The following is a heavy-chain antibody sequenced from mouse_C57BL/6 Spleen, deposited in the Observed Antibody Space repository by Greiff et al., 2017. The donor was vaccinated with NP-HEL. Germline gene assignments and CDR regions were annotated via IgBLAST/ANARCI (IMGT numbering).Heavy chain of an antibody. CDR2: ISGGGGNT. CDR3: ARHGDWDGYFDY. CDR1: GFTFSSYT. J-gene: IGHJ2*01. D-gene: IGHD4-1*01. Sequence: EVKLVESGGGLVKPGGSLKLSCAASGFTFSSYTMSWVRQTPEKRLEWVATISGGGGNTYYPDSVKGRFTISRDNAKNTLYLQMSSLRSEDTALYYCARHGDWDGYFDYWGQGTTLTVSS. V-gene: IGHV5-9*01.